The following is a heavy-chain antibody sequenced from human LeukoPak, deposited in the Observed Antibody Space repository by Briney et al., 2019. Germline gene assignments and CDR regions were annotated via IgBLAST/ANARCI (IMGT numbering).Heavy chain of an antibody. D-gene: IGHD6-13*01. CDR3: AREDSSSWYSDVPIYYFDY. J-gene: IGHJ4*02. Sequence: ASVKVSCKASGYTFTGYYIHWVRQAPGQGLEWMGRINCNGGGTSYAQKFQGRVTMTRDTSTSTVYMELCSLRSEDTAVYYCAREDSSSWYSDVPIYYFDYWGQGTLVTVSS. CDR2: INCNGGGT. V-gene: IGHV1-2*06. CDR1: GYTFTGYY.